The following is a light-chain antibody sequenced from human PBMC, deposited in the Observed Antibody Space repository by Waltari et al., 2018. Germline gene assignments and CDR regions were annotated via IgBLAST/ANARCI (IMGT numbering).Light chain of an antibody. V-gene: IGKV1-39*01. CDR1: QSVRSF. CDR3: QQSYTTPYT. J-gene: IGKJ2*01. Sequence: DIQLTQSPSTLSASVGDRVSITCRASQSVRSFLNWYQQKPGKAPKFLVYAASSLQSGVPSRFSASESGTDFTLTSTGLQPDDFATYYCQQSYTTPYTFGQGTKLEIK. CDR2: AAS.